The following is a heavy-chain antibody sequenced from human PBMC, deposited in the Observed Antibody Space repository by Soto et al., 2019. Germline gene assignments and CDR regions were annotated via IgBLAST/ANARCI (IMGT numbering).Heavy chain of an antibody. CDR2: IYYSGST. D-gene: IGHD3-9*01. J-gene: IGHJ3*02. CDR1: GGSISSGDYY. CDR3: ARIDYFAGAFDI. V-gene: IGHV4-30-4*02. Sequence: PSDTLSLTCTVSGGSISSGDYYWSWIRQPPGKGLEWIGYIYYSGSTYYNPSLKSRVTISVDTSKNQFSLKLSSVTAADTAVYYCARIDYFAGAFDIWGQGTMVTVSS.